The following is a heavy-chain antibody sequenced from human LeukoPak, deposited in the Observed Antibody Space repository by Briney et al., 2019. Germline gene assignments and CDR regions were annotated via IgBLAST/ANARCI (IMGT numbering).Heavy chain of an antibody. Sequence: SETLSLTCTVSGGSISSSSYYWGWIRQPPGKGLEWIGSIFYSGSTYYNPSLQSRVTISVDTSKNQFSLRLSSVTAADTAVYYCARGPDGYCGGDCYPGVWGRGTLVTVSS. CDR1: GGSISSSSYY. D-gene: IGHD2-21*02. V-gene: IGHV4-39*07. CDR2: IFYSGST. J-gene: IGHJ2*01. CDR3: ARGPDGYCGGDCYPGV.